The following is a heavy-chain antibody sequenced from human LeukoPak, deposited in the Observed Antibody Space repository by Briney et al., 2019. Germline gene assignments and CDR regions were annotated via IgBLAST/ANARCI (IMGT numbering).Heavy chain of an antibody. J-gene: IGHJ4*02. D-gene: IGHD1-26*01. V-gene: IGHV4-59*12. CDR2: IYYSGST. CDR3: ARDRSGSYFGY. Sequence: PSETLSLTCTVSGGSISSYYWSWIRQPPGKGLEWIGYIYYSGSTNYNPSLKSRVTISVDTSKNQFSLKLSSVTAADTAVYYCARDRSGSYFGYWGQGTLVTVSS. CDR1: GGSISSYY.